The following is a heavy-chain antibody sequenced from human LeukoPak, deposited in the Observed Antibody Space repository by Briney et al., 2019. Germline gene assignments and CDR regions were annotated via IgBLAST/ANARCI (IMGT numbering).Heavy chain of an antibody. CDR2: MYYSGNS. D-gene: IGHD6-13*01. Sequence: SETLSLTCTVSGGSLTSYYWSWIRRPPRKRLEWIGYMYYSGNSYYNPSLKSRVTISVDTSKNQFSLKLSSMTAADTAVYYCASYSNSWYYFDYWGQGTLVTVSS. J-gene: IGHJ4*02. CDR3: ASYSNSWYYFDY. CDR1: GGSLTSYY. V-gene: IGHV4-59*01.